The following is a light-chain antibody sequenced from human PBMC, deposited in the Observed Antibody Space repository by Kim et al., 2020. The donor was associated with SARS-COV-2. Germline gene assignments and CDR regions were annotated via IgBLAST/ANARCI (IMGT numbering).Light chain of an antibody. V-gene: IGKV1-39*01. CDR2: GAS. J-gene: IGKJ2*01. Sequence: LSASVGDRDTITCRASQNINTYLSWYQHKPGNAPKVLITGASSLQNGVSSRFSGSGSGTDFTLTISGLQPEDSATYYCLQSYTARSFGRGTKLEI. CDR1: QNINTY. CDR3: LQSYTARS.